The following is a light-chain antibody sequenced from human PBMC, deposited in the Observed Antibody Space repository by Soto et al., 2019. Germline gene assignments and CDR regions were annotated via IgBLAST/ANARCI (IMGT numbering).Light chain of an antibody. J-gene: IGKJ5*01. V-gene: IGKV3-20*01. CDR1: QSVSRSY. CDR3: HQYGSSPFIT. Sequence: EIVLTQSPGTLSLSPGERATLSCRASQSVSRSYLAWYQQKPGQAPRLLIYAASSRATGIPDRFSGSGSGTDFTLTIRRLEPEDFAVYYCHQYGSSPFITFGQGTRLEIK. CDR2: AAS.